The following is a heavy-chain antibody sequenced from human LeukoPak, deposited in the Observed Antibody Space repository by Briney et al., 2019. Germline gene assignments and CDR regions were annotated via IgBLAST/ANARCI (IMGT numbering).Heavy chain of an antibody. CDR2: ISSSGTNT. D-gene: IGHD3-10*01. Sequence: GGSLRLSCAASGFTFSSYEMNWVRQAPGKGLEWVSYISSSGTNTYYAASVKGRFTISRDNAKNSLYLQMNSLRAEDTAVYYCARGYGSGSSHIDYWGQGTLVTVSS. CDR3: ARGYGSGSSHIDY. CDR1: GFTFSSYE. J-gene: IGHJ4*02. V-gene: IGHV3-48*03.